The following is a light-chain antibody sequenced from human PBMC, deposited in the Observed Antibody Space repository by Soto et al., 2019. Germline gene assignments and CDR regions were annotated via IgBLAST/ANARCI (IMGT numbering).Light chain of an antibody. J-gene: IGKJ1*01. CDR1: QSINSN. Sequence: EIVMTQSPATLSVSPGERATLSCRASQSINSNLAWYQQKPGQAPRLLIYGASTRATGVPARFSGSGSGTEFTLTISSLQSEDFAVYYCQQYSNRWSFGQGTKVDIK. CDR2: GAS. CDR3: QQYSNRWS. V-gene: IGKV3-15*01.